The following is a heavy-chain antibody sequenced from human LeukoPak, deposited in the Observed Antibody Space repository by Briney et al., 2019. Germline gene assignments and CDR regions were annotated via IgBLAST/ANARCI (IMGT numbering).Heavy chain of an antibody. J-gene: IGHJ3*02. D-gene: IGHD3-10*01. CDR3: AGRRGSGSYYLDHDAFDI. Sequence: GGSLRLSCAASGFTFSSYAMHWVRQAPGKGLEWVAVISYDGSNKYYADSVKGRFTISRDNSKNTLYLQMNSLRAEDTAVYYCAGRRGSGSYYLDHDAFDIWGQGTMVTVSS. V-gene: IGHV3-30*04. CDR2: ISYDGSNK. CDR1: GFTFSSYA.